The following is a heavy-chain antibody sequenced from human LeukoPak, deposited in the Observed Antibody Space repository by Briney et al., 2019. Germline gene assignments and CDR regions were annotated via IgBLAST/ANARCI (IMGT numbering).Heavy chain of an antibody. Sequence: ASVKVSCKVSGYALTELSMHWVRQAPGKGLEWMGGFDPEDGETIYAQKFQGRVTITADKSTSTAYMELSSLRSEDTAVYYCASGGTAMDPFDYWGQGTLVTVSS. J-gene: IGHJ4*02. CDR3: ASGGTAMDPFDY. CDR1: GYALTELS. V-gene: IGHV1-24*01. CDR2: FDPEDGET. D-gene: IGHD5-18*01.